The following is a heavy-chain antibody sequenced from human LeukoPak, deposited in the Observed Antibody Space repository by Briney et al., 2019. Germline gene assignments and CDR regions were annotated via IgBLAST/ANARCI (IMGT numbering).Heavy chain of an antibody. CDR3: AREVVRDYYGSGSYFWFDP. V-gene: IGHV3-48*03. J-gene: IGHJ5*02. CDR1: GFTFSSYE. D-gene: IGHD3-10*01. Sequence: PGGSLRLSCAASGFTFSSYEMNWVRQAPGKGLEWVSYISSSGSTIYYADSVKGRFTISRDNAKNSLYLQMNSLRAEDTAVYYCAREVVRDYYGSGSYFWFDPWGQGTLVTVSS. CDR2: ISSSGSTI.